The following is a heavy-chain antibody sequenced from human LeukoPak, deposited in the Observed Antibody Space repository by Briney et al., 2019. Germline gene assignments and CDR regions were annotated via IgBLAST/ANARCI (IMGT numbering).Heavy chain of an antibody. D-gene: IGHD2-15*01. J-gene: IGHJ4*02. CDR2: ISYDGSNQ. CDR3: TSQGGSDY. V-gene: IGHV3-30*03. CDR1: EFTFSSYG. Sequence: PGGSLRLSCAASEFTFSSYGMHWVRQAPGKGLEWVAVISYDGSNQYYADTVKGRFTISRDNAKNSLYLQMSSLRAEDAAVYYCTSQGGSDYWGQGTLVTVSS.